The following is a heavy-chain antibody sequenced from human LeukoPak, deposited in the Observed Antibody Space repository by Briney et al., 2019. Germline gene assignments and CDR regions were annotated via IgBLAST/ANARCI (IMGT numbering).Heavy chain of an antibody. CDR1: GFTLSSYS. Sequence: PGGSLRLSCAASGFTLSSYSMSWVRQAPGRGLEWVANINRDGSEKYYVDSVKGRFTISRDNAKNSLYLQMNSLRAEDTSVYYCARLLVGGTNWFDPWGQGTLVTVSS. V-gene: IGHV3-7*02. CDR3: ARLLVGGTNWFDP. CDR2: INRDGSEK. D-gene: IGHD1-26*01. J-gene: IGHJ5*02.